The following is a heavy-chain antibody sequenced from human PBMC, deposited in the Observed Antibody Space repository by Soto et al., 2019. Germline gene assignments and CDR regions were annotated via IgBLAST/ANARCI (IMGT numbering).Heavy chain of an antibody. CDR3: ARGSSSNECWYYFDY. CDR1: GYTFTSYA. V-gene: IGHV1-3*01. CDR2: INAGNGNT. D-gene: IGHD6-6*01. J-gene: IGHJ4*02. Sequence: QVQLVQSGAEVKKPGASVKVSCKASGYTFTSYAMHWVRQAPGQRLEWMGWINAGNGNTKYSQKFQGRVTITRDTSASTAYMELSSLRSEDTAVYYCARGSSSNECWYYFDYWGQGTLVTVSS.